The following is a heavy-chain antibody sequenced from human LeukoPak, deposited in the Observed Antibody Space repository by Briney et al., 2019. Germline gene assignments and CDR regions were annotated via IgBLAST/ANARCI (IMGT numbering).Heavy chain of an antibody. J-gene: IGHJ4*02. CDR1: GFTFSDFY. CDR2: ISGSSTNT. D-gene: IGHD2-15*01. Sequence: GGSLRLSCAASGFTFSDFYMSWIRQTPGRGLESVSYISGSSTNTNYADSVKGRFTISRDNTKNSLYLQMNSLRAEDTAIYYCTRHPAEGDYWGQGTLVTVSS. CDR3: TRHPAEGDY. V-gene: IGHV3-11*03.